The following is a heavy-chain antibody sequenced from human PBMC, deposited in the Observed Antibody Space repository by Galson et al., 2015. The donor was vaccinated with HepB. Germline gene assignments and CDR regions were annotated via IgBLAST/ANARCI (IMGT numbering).Heavy chain of an antibody. CDR2: IYSGGST. Sequence: SLRLSCAASGFTVSSNYMSWVRQAPGKGLEWVPVIYSGGSTYYADSVKGRFTISRDNSKNTLYLQMNSLRAEDTAVYYCARDQDYGGNSVSGWGQGTLVTVSS. J-gene: IGHJ4*02. V-gene: IGHV3-53*01. D-gene: IGHD4-23*01. CDR3: ARDQDYGGNSVSG. CDR1: GFTVSSNY.